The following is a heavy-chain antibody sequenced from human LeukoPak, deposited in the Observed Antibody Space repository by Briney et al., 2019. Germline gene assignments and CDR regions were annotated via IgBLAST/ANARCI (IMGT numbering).Heavy chain of an antibody. J-gene: IGHJ4*02. CDR3: ARDTEITDTAMVNVDY. CDR1: GFTFSSYW. D-gene: IGHD5-18*01. CDR2: IKQDGSEK. Sequence: PGGFLRLSCAASGFTFSSYWMSWVRQAPGKGLEWVANIKQDGSEKYYVDSVKGRFTISRDNAKNSLYLQMNRLRAEDTAVYYRARDTEITDTAMVNVDYWGQGTLVTVSS. V-gene: IGHV3-7*01.